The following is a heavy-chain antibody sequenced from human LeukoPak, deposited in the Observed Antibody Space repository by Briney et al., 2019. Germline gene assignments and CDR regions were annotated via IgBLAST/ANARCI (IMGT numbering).Heavy chain of an antibody. CDR2: IWYDGSNR. J-gene: IGHJ4*02. Sequence: GGSLRLSCKASGFDLSNYNMHWVRQAPGKGLEWVTVIWYDGSNRYSADSVKGRISISRDTSENTVSLQINNVKVDDTATYFCARGTGAKRYYFDFWGRGVRVTVSS. CDR1: GFDLSNYN. CDR3: ARGTGAKRYYFDF. V-gene: IGHV3-33*01.